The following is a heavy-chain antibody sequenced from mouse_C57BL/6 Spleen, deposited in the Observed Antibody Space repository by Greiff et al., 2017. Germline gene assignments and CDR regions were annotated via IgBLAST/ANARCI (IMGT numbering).Heavy chain of an antibody. CDR3: ARVIYYGSRGDY. CDR2: INPGSGGT. D-gene: IGHD1-1*01. CDR1: GYAFTNYL. V-gene: IGHV1-54*01. Sequence: VQLQQSGAELVRPGTSVKVSCKASGYAFTNYLIEWVKQRPGQGLEWIGVINPGSGGTNYNEKFKGKATLTADKSSSTAYMQLSSLTSEDSAVYFCARVIYYGSRGDYWGQGTTLTVSS. J-gene: IGHJ2*01.